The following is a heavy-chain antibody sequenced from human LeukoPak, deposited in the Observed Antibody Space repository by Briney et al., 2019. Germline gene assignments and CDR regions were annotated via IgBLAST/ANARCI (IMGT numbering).Heavy chain of an antibody. CDR3: VRGDCSGVSCYLPEYFHH. V-gene: IGHV1-18*01. D-gene: IGHD2-15*01. CDR2: ISAYNGYK. CDR1: GYTLTSFS. Sequence: ASVKVSCKASGYTLTSFSISWVRQAPGHGLEWMGWISAYNGYKDYAQKLQGRVTMTTETSTNTAYMELRSLRSDDTAVYYCVRGDCSGVSCYLPEYFHHWGQGTLVTVSS. J-gene: IGHJ1*01.